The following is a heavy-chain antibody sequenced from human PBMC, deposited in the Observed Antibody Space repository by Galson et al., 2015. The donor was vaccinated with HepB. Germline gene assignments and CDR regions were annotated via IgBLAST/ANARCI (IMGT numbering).Heavy chain of an antibody. CDR3: ARDMGMSGVVPNWFDP. V-gene: IGHV1-46*01. Sequence: SVKVSCKASGYTITTNYMHWVRQAPGQGLEWMGIIDPSRDWTFYADKFEGRVTMTTDTSTNTVYMELTRLRYDDTAMYYCARDMGMSGVVPNWFDPWGQGTLVTVSS. CDR1: GYTITTNY. J-gene: IGHJ5*02. CDR2: IDPSRDWT. D-gene: IGHD3-3*01.